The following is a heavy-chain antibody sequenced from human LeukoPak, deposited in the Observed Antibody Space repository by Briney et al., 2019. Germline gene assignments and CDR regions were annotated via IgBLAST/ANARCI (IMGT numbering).Heavy chain of an antibody. Sequence: GGSLRLSCTASGFTFGDYAMSWVRQAPGEGLEWVGFIRSKAYGGTTEYAASVKGRFTISRDDSKSIAYLQMNSLKTEDTAVYYCTRGYCSSTSCYLFPSYYFDYWGQGTLVTVSS. D-gene: IGHD2-2*01. V-gene: IGHV3-49*04. J-gene: IGHJ4*02. CDR3: TRGYCSSTSCYLFPSYYFDY. CDR1: GFTFGDYA. CDR2: IRSKAYGGTT.